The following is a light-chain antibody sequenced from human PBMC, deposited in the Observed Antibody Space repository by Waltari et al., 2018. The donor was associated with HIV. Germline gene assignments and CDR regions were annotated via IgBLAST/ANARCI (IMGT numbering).Light chain of an antibody. CDR3: QSYDSSLSGFVV. J-gene: IGLJ2*01. CDR2: GNT. CDR1: SSNTGAGYD. V-gene: IGLV1-40*01. Sequence: QSVLTQPPSVSGAPGQRVTIPCTGSSSNTGAGYDVHWYQQLPGTAPKVLIYGNTNRPSGVPDRFSGSKSGTSASLAITGLQAEDEADYYCQSYDSSLSGFVVFGGGTKVTVL.